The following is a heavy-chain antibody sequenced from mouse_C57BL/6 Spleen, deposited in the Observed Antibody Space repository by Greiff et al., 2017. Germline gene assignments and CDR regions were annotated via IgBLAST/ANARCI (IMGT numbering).Heavy chain of an antibody. CDR2: IGPETGGT. J-gene: IGHJ2*01. V-gene: IGHV1-15*01. CDR1: GYTFTDYE. Sequence: VQLQQSGAELVRPGASVTLSCKASGYTFTDYEMHWVKQTPVHGLEWIGAIGPETGGTAYNQKFKDKATLTVDKSSSTAYMQLSSLTSEDSAVYYCARWGYYLDYWGQGTTLTVSS. CDR3: ARWGYYLDY.